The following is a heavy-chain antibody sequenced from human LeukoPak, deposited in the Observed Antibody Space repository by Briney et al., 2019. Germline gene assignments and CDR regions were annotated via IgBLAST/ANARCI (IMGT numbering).Heavy chain of an antibody. V-gene: IGHV4-4*02. CDR2: VHLDGRT. CDR1: GGSVTSTNW. D-gene: IGHD3-3*01. J-gene: IGHJ4*02. Sequence: SETLSLTCGVSGGSVTSTNWWTWVRQPPGKGLEWIGEVHLDGRTNYNPSLKSRLTMSVDLSENHVSLKLTSVTAADTAVYYCAREGGFYRPLDYSGQGTLVIVSS. CDR3: AREGGFYRPLDY.